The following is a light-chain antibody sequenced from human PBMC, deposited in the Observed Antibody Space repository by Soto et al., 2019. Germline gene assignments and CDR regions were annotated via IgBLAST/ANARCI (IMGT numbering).Light chain of an antibody. CDR2: KAS. J-gene: IGKJ1*01. CDR3: QHYNTYWT. CDR1: QSITSW. Sequence: DIQMTQSPSTLSASVGDRVTITCRASQSITSWLAWYQQKPGKARKLLIYKASILESGVPSRFSGSGSGTDFTLTISSLQPDDFATYYCQHYNTYWTFGQGTKVEIK. V-gene: IGKV1-5*03.